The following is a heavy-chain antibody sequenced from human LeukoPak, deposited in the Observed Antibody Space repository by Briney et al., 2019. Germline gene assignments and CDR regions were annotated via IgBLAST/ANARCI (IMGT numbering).Heavy chain of an antibody. CDR2: IIPIFARA. Sequence: GASVKVSCKASGGTFNSYAITWVRQAPGQGLEWMGGIIPIFARANYAQNFQDRVTITADASTNTANMELSSLRSEDTAVYYCARGRSTSDRYTVPQNYYYYGLDVWGQGTTVIVSS. V-gene: IGHV1-69*13. D-gene: IGHD2-2*01. CDR1: GGTFNSYA. CDR3: ARGRSTSDRYTVPQNYYYYGLDV. J-gene: IGHJ6*02.